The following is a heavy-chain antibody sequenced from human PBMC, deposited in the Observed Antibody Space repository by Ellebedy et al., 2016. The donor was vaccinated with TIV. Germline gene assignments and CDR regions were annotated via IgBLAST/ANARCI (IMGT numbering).Heavy chain of an antibody. CDR2: ISGDVGST. V-gene: IGHV3-43*02. CDR3: AKGVGVGYGMDV. D-gene: IGHD1-26*01. CDR1: GFTFYDYA. J-gene: IGHJ6*02. Sequence: PGGSLRLSCTASGFTFYDYAMHWVRQAPGKGLEWVSLISGDVGSTYYADSVKGRFTISRDNSKNYLYLQMNSLRTEDTALYYCAKGVGVGYGMDVWGQGTTVTVSS.